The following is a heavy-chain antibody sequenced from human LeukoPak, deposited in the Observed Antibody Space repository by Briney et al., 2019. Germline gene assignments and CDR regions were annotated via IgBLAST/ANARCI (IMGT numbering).Heavy chain of an antibody. CDR2: IYSGGST. CDR1: GFTVSSNY. D-gene: IGHD6-13*01. J-gene: IGHJ6*02. V-gene: IGHV3-66*01. CDR3: ARESGIAAAAY. Sequence: GGSLRLSCAASGFTVSSNYMSWVRQAPGKGLEWVSVIYSGGSTYYADSVKGRFTISRDNSKNTLYLQMNSLRAEDTAVCYCARESGIAAAAYWGQGTTVTVSS.